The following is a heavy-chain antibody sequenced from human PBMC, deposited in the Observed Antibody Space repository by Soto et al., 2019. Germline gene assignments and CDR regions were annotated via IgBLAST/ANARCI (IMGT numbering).Heavy chain of an antibody. D-gene: IGHD6-19*01. CDR2: MSYDTSNK. Sequence: GGSLRLSCAASGFTFSSYAMHWVRQAPGKGLEWVAVMSYDTSNKYYADSVKGRFTISRDNSKNTLYLQMNSLRADDTAVYYCAKDQSEAVAGDYGMDVWGQGTTVTVSS. CDR1: GFTFSSYA. J-gene: IGHJ6*02. CDR3: AKDQSEAVAGDYGMDV. V-gene: IGHV3-30*04.